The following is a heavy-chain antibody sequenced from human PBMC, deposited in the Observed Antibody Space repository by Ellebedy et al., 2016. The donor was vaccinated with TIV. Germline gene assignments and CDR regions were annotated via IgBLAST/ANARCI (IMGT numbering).Heavy chain of an antibody. CDR3: AKEDYYDSSGPLDY. J-gene: IGHJ4*02. CDR2: VWYDESTK. Sequence: GESLKISCAASGFTFSTHVIHWVRQAPGKGLEWVAVVWYDESTKNYADSVKGRFSISRNNSKNTLYLRMNSLRAEDTAVYYCAKEDYYDSSGPLDYWGQGTLVTVSS. D-gene: IGHD3-22*01. V-gene: IGHV3-33*06. CDR1: GFTFSTHV.